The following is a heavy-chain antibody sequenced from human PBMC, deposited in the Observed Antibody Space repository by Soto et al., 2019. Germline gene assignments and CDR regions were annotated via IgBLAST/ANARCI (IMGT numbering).Heavy chain of an antibody. V-gene: IGHV1-24*01. CDR1: GYTLTELS. Sequence: ASVKVSCKVSGYTLTELSMHWVRQAPGKGLEWMGGFDPEDGETIYAQKFQGRVTMTEDTSTDTAYMELSSLRSEDTAVYYCATDRWVRGTYSYYGMDVWGQGTTVTVSS. J-gene: IGHJ6*02. CDR3: ATDRWVRGTYSYYGMDV. D-gene: IGHD3-10*01. CDR2: FDPEDGET.